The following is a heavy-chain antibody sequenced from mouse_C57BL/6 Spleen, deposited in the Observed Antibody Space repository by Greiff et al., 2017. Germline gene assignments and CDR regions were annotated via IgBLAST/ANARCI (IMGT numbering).Heavy chain of an antibody. CDR1: GFTFSDYG. J-gene: IGHJ4*01. Sequence: DVMLVESGGGLVKPGGSLKLSCAASGFTFSDYGMHWVRQAPEKGLEWVAYISSGSSTIYYADTVKGRFTISRDNAKNTLFLQMTSLRSEDTAMYYCARRYDYEDYAMDYWGQGTSVTVSS. CDR3: ARRYDYEDYAMDY. CDR2: ISSGSSTI. D-gene: IGHD2-4*01. V-gene: IGHV5-17*01.